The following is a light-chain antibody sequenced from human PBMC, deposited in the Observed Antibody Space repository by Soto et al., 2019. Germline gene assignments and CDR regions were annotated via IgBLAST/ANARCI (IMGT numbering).Light chain of an antibody. V-gene: IGLV2-14*01. CDR2: DVS. Sequence: QSALTQPASVSGSPGQSITISCTGTSSDVGGYNFVSWYQQHPGKAPKLMIHDVSDRPSGVSNRFSGSKSGNTASLTISGLQADDEADYYCTSYSGSTFYVFGTGTKLTVL. CDR3: TSYSGSTFYV. CDR1: SSDVGGYNF. J-gene: IGLJ1*01.